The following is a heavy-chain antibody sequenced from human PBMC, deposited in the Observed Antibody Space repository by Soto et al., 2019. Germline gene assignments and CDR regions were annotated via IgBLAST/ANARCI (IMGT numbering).Heavy chain of an antibody. CDR3: AKWDTHGIIPPTVGGNYYYYDMDV. J-gene: IGHJ6*02. D-gene: IGHD5-18*01. Sequence: PAGSLRLPCAASGFAFSSYAIHWVRHAPVPGLAWVSTITGSGGETYYADSVKGRVTVSRDNSKNTLYLQMHSLRAEDTAIFFCAKWDTHGIIPPTVGGNYYYYDMDVWGQGTRVTVSS. CDR1: GFAFSSYA. V-gene: IGHV3-23*01. CDR2: ITGSGGET.